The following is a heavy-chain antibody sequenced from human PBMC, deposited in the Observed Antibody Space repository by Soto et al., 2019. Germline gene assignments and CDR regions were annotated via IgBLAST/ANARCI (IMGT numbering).Heavy chain of an antibody. V-gene: IGHV4-4*02. CDR3: AGGITVAGPSRDGFDI. D-gene: IGHD6-19*01. CDR2: IYHGGST. Sequence: QVQLQESGPGLVKPSGTLSLTCSVSSGSISSSNWWSWVRQPPGKGLEWIGEIYHGGSTNYNPSLKSRVTISVDKSTNQFSLRLSSVTAADTAVYYCAGGITVAGPSRDGFDIWGQGTMVTVYS. CDR1: SGSISSSNW. J-gene: IGHJ3*02.